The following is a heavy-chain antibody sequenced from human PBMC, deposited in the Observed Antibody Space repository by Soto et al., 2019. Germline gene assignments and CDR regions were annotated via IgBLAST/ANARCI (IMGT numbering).Heavy chain of an antibody. Sequence: QVQLVESGGGVVQSGRSLRLSCAASGFIFSSYAMNWVRQSPGRGPEWLAVLSTDGSTAYYADSVRGRFSISRDNSKSSLFLQMNGLRPEDTAVYYCARSYDLWSGYLAFGTQSDSWGQGTLVTVSS. V-gene: IGHV3-30-3*01. J-gene: IGHJ5*01. CDR3: ARSYDLWSGYLAFGTQSDS. CDR1: GFIFSSYA. CDR2: LSTDGSTA. D-gene: IGHD3-3*01.